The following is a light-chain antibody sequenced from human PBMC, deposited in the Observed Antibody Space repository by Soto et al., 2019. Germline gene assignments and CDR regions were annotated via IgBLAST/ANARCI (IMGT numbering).Light chain of an antibody. V-gene: IGKV3-15*01. CDR1: QSVSSN. Sequence: EVVMTQSPATLSVSPGERATLSCRASQSVSSNLAWYQQKPGQAPRLLIYGASTRATGIPARFSGSGSGTEFPLTIRSLQSEDVGVYYCQQYYNWPPWTFGQGAKVEIK. J-gene: IGKJ1*01. CDR2: GAS. CDR3: QQYYNWPPWT.